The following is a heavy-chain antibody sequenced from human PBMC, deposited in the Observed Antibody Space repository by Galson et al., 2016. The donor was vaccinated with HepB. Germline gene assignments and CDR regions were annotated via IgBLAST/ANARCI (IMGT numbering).Heavy chain of an antibody. V-gene: IGHV3-23*01. Sequence: SLRLSCAASGFRFSGSSMTWVRLAPGKGLSWVSTISGSDDSTYYADSVKGRFRISRDNSKNTLYLQMNSLKAEDTAVYYCAKDVGHNVWGTYRPYAMDVWGQGTTVTVSS. D-gene: IGHD3-16*02. CDR2: ISGSDDST. J-gene: IGHJ6*02. CDR1: GFRFSGSS. CDR3: AKDVGHNVWGTYRPYAMDV.